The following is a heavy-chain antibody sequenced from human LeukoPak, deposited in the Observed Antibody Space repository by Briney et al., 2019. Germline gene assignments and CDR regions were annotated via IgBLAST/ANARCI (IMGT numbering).Heavy chain of an antibody. Sequence: PGGSLRLSCAASGFTFSSYGMHWVRQAPGKGLEWVAVISYDGSSKYYADSVKGRFTISRDNSKNTLYLQMNSLRAEDTAVYYCAKDRFGDLYIEYFQHWGQGTLVTVSS. CDR1: GFTFSSYG. CDR2: ISYDGSSK. J-gene: IGHJ1*01. V-gene: IGHV3-30*18. CDR3: AKDRFGDLYIEYFQH. D-gene: IGHD3-10*01.